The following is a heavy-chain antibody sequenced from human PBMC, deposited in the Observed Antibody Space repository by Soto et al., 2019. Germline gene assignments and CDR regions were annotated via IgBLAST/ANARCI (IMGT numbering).Heavy chain of an antibody. Sequence: EVQLVESGGGLVQPGGSLRLSCAASGFTFSSDWMSWVRQAPGKGLEWVANIKQDGSEKYYVDSVKGRFTISRDNAKNSLYLQMNSLRAEDTAVYYCARLYSSGWYGNWFDPWGQGTLVTVSS. J-gene: IGHJ5*02. D-gene: IGHD6-19*01. CDR2: IKQDGSEK. CDR3: ARLYSSGWYGNWFDP. V-gene: IGHV3-7*01. CDR1: GFTFSSDW.